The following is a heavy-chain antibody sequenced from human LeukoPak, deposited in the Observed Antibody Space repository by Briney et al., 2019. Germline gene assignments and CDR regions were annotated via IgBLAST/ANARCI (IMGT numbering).Heavy chain of an antibody. Sequence: ASVKVSCKASGGTFSSYAISWVRQAPGQGLEWMGGIIPIFGTANYAQKFQGRVTITTDESTSTAYMELSSLRSEDTAVYYCAVREIAARPGDYWGQRTLVTVSS. V-gene: IGHV1-69*05. J-gene: IGHJ4*02. CDR3: AVREIAARPGDY. CDR2: IIPIFGTA. CDR1: GGTFSSYA. D-gene: IGHD6-6*01.